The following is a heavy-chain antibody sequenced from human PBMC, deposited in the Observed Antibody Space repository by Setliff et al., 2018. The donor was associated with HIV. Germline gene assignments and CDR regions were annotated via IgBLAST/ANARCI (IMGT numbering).Heavy chain of an antibody. CDR2: ISAGNGNT. CDR1: GYTFTSYA. Sequence: ASVKVSCKASGYTFTSYAMHWVRQAPGQRLEWMGWISAGNGNTKYSQKFQGRVTITRDTSASTAYMELSSLRSEDTAVYYCARGSSGFRSGSYYDTFIDYWGQGTLVTAPQ. CDR3: ARGSSGFRSGSYYDTFIDY. V-gene: IGHV1-3*01. J-gene: IGHJ4*02. D-gene: IGHD3-10*01.